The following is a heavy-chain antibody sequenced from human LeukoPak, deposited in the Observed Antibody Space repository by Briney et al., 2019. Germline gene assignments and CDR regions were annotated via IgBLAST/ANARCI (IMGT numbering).Heavy chain of an antibody. CDR1: GFNFCAYI. J-gene: IGHJ5*02. V-gene: IGHV3-49*04. D-gene: IGHD2-2*01. CDR3: ARNGRAVSTTSCYAGRFDP. Sequence: GRSLRLSCTAPGFNFCAYILSWVLQAPGQGLEWVGFVTSQAFGGKIEYAASVRGRFTISRDDSKGTAYLQMNSLKTEDTAVYFCARNGRAVSTTSCYAGRFDPWGQGTQVTVSS. CDR2: VTSQAFGGKI.